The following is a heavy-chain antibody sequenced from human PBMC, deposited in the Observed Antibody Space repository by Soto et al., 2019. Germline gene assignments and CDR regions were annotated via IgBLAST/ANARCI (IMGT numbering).Heavy chain of an antibody. D-gene: IGHD3-22*01. Sequence: VGSLRLSCAASGFTFSSYAMSWVRQAPGKGLEWVSAISGSGGSTYYADSVKGRFTISRDNSKDTLYLQMNSLRAEDTAVYYCAKSSGDSSGYYGSSHLDYWGQGTLVTVSS. CDR2: ISGSGGST. J-gene: IGHJ4*02. CDR1: GFTFSSYA. V-gene: IGHV3-23*01. CDR3: AKSSGDSSGYYGSSHLDY.